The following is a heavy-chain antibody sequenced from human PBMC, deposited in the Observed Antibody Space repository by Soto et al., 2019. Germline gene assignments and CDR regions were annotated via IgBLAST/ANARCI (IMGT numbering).Heavy chain of an antibody. CDR2: IISNSYTI. V-gene: IGHV3-9*01. J-gene: IGHJ2*01. CDR3: AKSHVVMVILPTWFFDF. CDR1: GFAFDDYS. Sequence: ELQLVQSGGALVQPGQSLRLSCTASGFAFDDYSMHWVRQVPGKGLEWVAGIISNSYTIRYADSVQGRFTISRDSAKSSLYLQMNILQPDDAALYFCAKSHVVMVILPTWFFDFWGSGTLVTV. D-gene: IGHD2-8*01.